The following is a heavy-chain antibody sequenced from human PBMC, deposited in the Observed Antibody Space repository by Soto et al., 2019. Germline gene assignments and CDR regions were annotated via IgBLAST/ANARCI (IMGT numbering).Heavy chain of an antibody. CDR3: ATLTGREWLRLPHFDY. CDR1: GGSISSSSYY. D-gene: IGHD5-12*01. V-gene: IGHV4-39*01. CDR2: IYYSGST. Sequence: SETLSLTCTVSGGSISSSSYYWGWIRQPPGKGLEWIGSIYYSGSTYYNPSLKSRVTISVDTSKNQFSLKLSSVTAADTAVYYCATLTGREWLRLPHFDYWGQGTLVTVSS. J-gene: IGHJ4*02.